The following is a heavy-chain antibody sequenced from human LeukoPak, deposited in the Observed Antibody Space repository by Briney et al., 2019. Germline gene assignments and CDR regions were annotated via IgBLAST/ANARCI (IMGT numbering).Heavy chain of an antibody. CDR1: GGTFSSYA. V-gene: IGHV1-69*13. CDR3: AKDLQMAYQLLYDTYCYYYMDV. CDR2: IIPIFGTA. D-gene: IGHD2-2*02. J-gene: IGHJ6*03. Sequence: SVKVSCXASGGTFSSYAISWVRQAPGQGLEWMGGIIPIFGTANYAQKFQGIVTITADESTSTAYMELSSLRSEDTAVYYCAKDLQMAYQLLYDTYCYYYMDVWGKGTTVTVSS.